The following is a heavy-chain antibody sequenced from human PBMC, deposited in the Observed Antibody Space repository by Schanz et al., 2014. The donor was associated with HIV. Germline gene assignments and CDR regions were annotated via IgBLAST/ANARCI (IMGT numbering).Heavy chain of an antibody. D-gene: IGHD3-22*01. J-gene: IGHJ4*02. CDR3: ARGRYAPNYYDSSAYPYYFDY. Sequence: VQLLESGGGLVQPGGSLRLSCTASGLTFSSSIMHWVRQAPGKGLEWVAGMSHDGFSKYFADSVKGRFAISREDSKNTVHLQMDSLRPEDTAVYFCARGRYAPNYYDSSAYPYYFDYWGQGTLVTVSS. CDR2: MSHDGFSK. V-gene: IGHV3-30*09. CDR1: GLTFSSSI.